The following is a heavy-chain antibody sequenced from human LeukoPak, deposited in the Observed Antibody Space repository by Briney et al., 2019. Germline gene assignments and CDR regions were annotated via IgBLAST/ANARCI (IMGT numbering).Heavy chain of an antibody. V-gene: IGHV1-3*01. Sequence: ASVKVSCKASGYTFTTSVMHWVRQAPGQRLEWMGWINAGNGNTKCSQRFQGRVTITRDTSATTVYMDLSSLRSEDTAVYYCATYRISGSYVSWGQGTLVTVSS. CDR3: ATYRISGSYVS. CDR1: GYTFTTSV. D-gene: IGHD1-26*01. J-gene: IGHJ4*02. CDR2: INAGNGNT.